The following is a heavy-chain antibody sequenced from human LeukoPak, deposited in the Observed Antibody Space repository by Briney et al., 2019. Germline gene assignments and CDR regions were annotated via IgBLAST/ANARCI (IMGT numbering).Heavy chain of an antibody. D-gene: IGHD6-13*01. CDR2: IYYSGST. V-gene: IGHV4-34*01. J-gene: IGHJ4*02. Sequence: SETLSLTCAVYGGSFSGYYWSWIRQPPGKGLEWIGSIYYSGSTYYNPSLKSRVTISVDTSKNQFSLKLSSVTAADTAVYYCARHAGSSWIYFDYWGQGTLVTVSS. CDR1: GGSFSGYY. CDR3: ARHAGSSWIYFDY.